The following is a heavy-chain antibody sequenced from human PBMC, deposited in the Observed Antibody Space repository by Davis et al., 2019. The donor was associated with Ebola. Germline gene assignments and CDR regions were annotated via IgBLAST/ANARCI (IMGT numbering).Heavy chain of an antibody. Sequence: SETLSLTCTISGGSISSNTYYWAWIRQPPGKRLEWIGSISHTGGTYYNPSLKSHISVDTSRNQFSLELTSVTAADTAVYYCARVGLVGAFDIWGQGTMVTVSS. D-gene: IGHD3-16*01. CDR3: ARVGLVGAFDI. J-gene: IGHJ3*02. V-gene: IGHV4-39*01. CDR2: ISHTGGT. CDR1: GGSISSNTYY.